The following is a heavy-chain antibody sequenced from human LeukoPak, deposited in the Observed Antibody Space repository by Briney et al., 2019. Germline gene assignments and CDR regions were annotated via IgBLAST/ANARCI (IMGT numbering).Heavy chain of an antibody. V-gene: IGHV1-69*13. D-gene: IGHD3-9*01. CDR1: GGTFSSYA. CDR3: ARGRYYDILTGYRHCDFQR. Sequence: SVKVSCKASGGTFSSYAISWVRQAPGQGLEWMGGIIPIFGTANYAQKFLGRVTITADESTSTAYMELSSLRSEDTAVYYCARGRYYDILTGYRHCDFQRWGQGTLVTVSS. CDR2: IIPIFGTA. J-gene: IGHJ1*01.